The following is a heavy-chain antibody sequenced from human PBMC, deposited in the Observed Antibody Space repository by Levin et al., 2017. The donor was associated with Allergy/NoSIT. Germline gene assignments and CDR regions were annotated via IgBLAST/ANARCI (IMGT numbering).Heavy chain of an antibody. Sequence: ASVKVSCKASGGTFSSYAISWVRQAPGQGLEWMGGIIPIFGTANYAQKFQGRVTITADESTSTAYMELSSLRSEDTAVYYCARDPGSDIAVADIYYYYYGMDVWGQGTTVTVSS. CDR1: GGTFSSYA. D-gene: IGHD6-19*01. V-gene: IGHV1-69*13. CDR3: ARDPGSDIAVADIYYYYYGMDV. CDR2: IIPIFGTA. J-gene: IGHJ6*02.